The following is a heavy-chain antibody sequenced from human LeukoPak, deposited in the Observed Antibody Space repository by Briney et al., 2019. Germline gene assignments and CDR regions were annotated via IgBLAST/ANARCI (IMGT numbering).Heavy chain of an antibody. D-gene: IGHD5-18*01. CDR3: ASGYSYGFDY. CDR1: GGSISSYY. Sequence: SATLSLTCTVSGGSISSYYWSWIRQPPGKGLEWIGYIYYSGSTNYNPSLKRRVTISVDTSKNQFSLKLSSVTAADTAVYYCASGYSYGFDYWGQGTLVTVSS. J-gene: IGHJ4*02. CDR2: IYYSGST. V-gene: IGHV4-59*01.